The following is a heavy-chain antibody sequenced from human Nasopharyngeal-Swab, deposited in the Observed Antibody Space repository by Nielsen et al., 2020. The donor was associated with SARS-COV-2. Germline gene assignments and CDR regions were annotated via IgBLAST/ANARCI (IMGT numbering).Heavy chain of an antibody. CDR3: ARDYYDSSGYYYFDY. Sequence: GESLKISCAASGFTFSSYGMHWVRQAPGKGLERVAVIWYDGSNKYYADSVKGRFTISRDNSKNTLYLQMNSLRAEDTAVYYCARDYYDSSGYYYFDYWGQGTLVTVSS. J-gene: IGHJ4*02. CDR1: GFTFSSYG. D-gene: IGHD3-22*01. CDR2: IWYDGSNK. V-gene: IGHV3-33*01.